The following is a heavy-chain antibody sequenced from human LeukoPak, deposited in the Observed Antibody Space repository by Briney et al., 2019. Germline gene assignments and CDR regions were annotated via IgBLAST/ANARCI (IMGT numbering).Heavy chain of an antibody. J-gene: IGHJ4*02. D-gene: IGHD3-16*02. CDR2: ISAYNGNT. Sequence: ASVKVSCKASGYTFTSYGISWVRQAPGQGLEWMGWISAYNGNTNYAQKLQGRVTMTTDTSTSPAYMELRSLRSDDTAVYYCARDRDMITFGGVIADYWGQGTLVTVSS. CDR3: ARDRDMITFGGVIADY. CDR1: GYTFTSYG. V-gene: IGHV1-18*04.